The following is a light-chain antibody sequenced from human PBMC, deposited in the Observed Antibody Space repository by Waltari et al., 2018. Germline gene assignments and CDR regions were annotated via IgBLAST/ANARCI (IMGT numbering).Light chain of an antibody. Sequence: DIVMSPSPDSLSVSLGARAPLTSTSSKSVLYSPNNKNYLAWYQQKPGQPPKMLIYWASTRDSGVPDRFSGSGSGTDFTLTISSLQAEDVAVYYCQQYYTIPVTFGQGTKVEI. CDR1: KSVLYSPNNKNY. J-gene: IGKJ1*01. CDR2: WAS. CDR3: QQYYTIPVT. V-gene: IGKV4-1*01.